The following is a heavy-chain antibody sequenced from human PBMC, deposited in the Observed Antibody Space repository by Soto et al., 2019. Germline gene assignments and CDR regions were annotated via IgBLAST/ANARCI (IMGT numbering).Heavy chain of an antibody. CDR2: IYSGGST. V-gene: IGHV3-66*01. Sequence: EVQLVESGGGLVQPGGSLRLSCAASGFTVSSNYMSWVRQAPGKGLEWVSVIYSGGSTYYADSVKGRFTISRDNSKNTLYLQMNSLRAEDTAVYYCAREGLHSGYALFAFDIWGQGTMVTVSS. J-gene: IGHJ3*02. CDR3: AREGLHSGYALFAFDI. D-gene: IGHD5-12*01. CDR1: GFTVSSNY.